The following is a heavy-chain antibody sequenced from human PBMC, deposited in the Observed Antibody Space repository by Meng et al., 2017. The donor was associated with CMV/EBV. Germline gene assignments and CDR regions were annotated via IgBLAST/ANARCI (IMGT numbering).Heavy chain of an antibody. Sequence: GESLKISCAASGFTFSDYYMSWIRQAPGKGLEWVSYISSSGSTIYYADSVKGRFTISRDNAKNSLYLQMNSLRAEDTAVYYCARSIAARRERGPWGQGMLVTVSS. V-gene: IGHV3-11*01. CDR1: GFTFSDYY. CDR3: ARSIAARRERGP. D-gene: IGHD6-6*01. CDR2: ISSSGSTI. J-gene: IGHJ5*02.